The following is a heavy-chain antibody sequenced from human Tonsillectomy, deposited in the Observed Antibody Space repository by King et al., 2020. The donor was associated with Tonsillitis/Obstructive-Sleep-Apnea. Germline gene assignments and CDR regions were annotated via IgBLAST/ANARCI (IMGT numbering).Heavy chain of an antibody. CDR2: IHQDGREK. CDR3: VRDRDKGDYVDF. V-gene: IGHV3-7*04. Sequence: QLVQSGGGLVQPGGSLRLSCAASGFTFTSYWMSWVRQAPGKGLELVANIHQDGREKYYVNSVKGRFTISRDNAKDSLYLQMNSLRAEDTAVYYCVRDRDKGDYVDFWGQGILVTVSS. J-gene: IGHJ4*02. CDR1: GFTFTSYW. D-gene: IGHD4/OR15-4a*01.